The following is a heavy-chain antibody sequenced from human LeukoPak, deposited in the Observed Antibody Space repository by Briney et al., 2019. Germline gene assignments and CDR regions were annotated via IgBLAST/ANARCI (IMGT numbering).Heavy chain of an antibody. D-gene: IGHD2-21*02. CDR3: ARESVVVTAHYDC. CDR2: ISSSSGTI. CDR1: GFTFSSYS. J-gene: IGHJ4*02. Sequence: GGSPRLSCAASGFTFSSYSINWVRQAPGKGLEWVSYISSSSGTIYYADSVKGRFTISRDNARNSLYLQMKSLRAEDTAVYYCARESVVVTAHYDCWGQGTLVTVSS. V-gene: IGHV3-48*01.